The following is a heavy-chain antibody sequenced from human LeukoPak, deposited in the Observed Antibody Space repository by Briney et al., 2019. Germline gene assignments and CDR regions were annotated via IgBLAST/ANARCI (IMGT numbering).Heavy chain of an antibody. CDR3: ARKRITIFGVPKSWFDP. CDR1: GYTFTSYD. CDR2: MNPNSGNT. D-gene: IGHD3-3*01. Sequence: ASVKVSRKASGYTFTSYDINWVRQATGQGLEWMGWMNPNSGNTGYAQKFQGRVTMTSNTSINTAYMELSSLRSEDTAVYYCARKRITIFGVPKSWFDPWGQGTLVTVSS. J-gene: IGHJ5*02. V-gene: IGHV1-8*01.